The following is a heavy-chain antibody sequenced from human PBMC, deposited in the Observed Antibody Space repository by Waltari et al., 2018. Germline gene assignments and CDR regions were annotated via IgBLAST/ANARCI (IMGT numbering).Heavy chain of an antibody. D-gene: IGHD2-2*01. CDR2: GGT. V-gene: IGHV1-2*02. J-gene: IGHJ5*02. CDR3: ARGGVVPAAISWFDP. Sequence: GGTNYAQKFQGRVTMTRDTSISTAYMELSRLRSDDTAVYYCARGGVVPAAISWFDPWGQGTLVTVSS.